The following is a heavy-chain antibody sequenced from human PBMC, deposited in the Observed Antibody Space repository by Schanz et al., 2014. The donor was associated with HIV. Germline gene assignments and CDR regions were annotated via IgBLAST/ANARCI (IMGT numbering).Heavy chain of an antibody. Sequence: VQLVETGGDLIQPGGSLRLSCSVSGFNVRSNYMTWVRQAPGKGLEWVSLIFSGGDTFYADSVRGRFSISKDNSKNTLYLQMNSLRAEDTAVYYCARDEGRYCRGGSCYYNGMDVWGQGTTVTVSS. CDR1: GFNVRSNY. D-gene: IGHD2-15*01. CDR3: ARDEGRYCRGGSCYYNGMDV. J-gene: IGHJ6*02. CDR2: IFSGGDT. V-gene: IGHV3-53*02.